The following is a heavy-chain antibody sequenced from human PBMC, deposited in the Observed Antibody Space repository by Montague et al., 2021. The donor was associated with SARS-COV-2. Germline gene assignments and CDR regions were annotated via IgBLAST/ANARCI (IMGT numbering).Heavy chain of an antibody. Sequence: TRSLTCAVSGGSISSGGYSWNWIRQPPGKGLERIGYIYHSGSTYYNPSLKSRVTIPLDSSKNQFSLNLTSVTAADTAVYYCARGSMVRGGKVYYGVDVWGQGTTVTVSS. J-gene: IGHJ6*02. CDR1: GGSISSGGYS. V-gene: IGHV4-30-2*01. CDR2: IYHSGST. CDR3: ARGSMVRGGKVYYGVDV. D-gene: IGHD3-10*01.